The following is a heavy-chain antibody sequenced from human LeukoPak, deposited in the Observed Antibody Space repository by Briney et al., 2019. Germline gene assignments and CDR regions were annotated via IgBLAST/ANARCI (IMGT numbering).Heavy chain of an antibody. CDR2: IYYSGST. D-gene: IGHD3-10*01. J-gene: IGHJ4*02. CDR3: AGDYTLRSYRFDY. CDR1: GGSFSGYY. V-gene: IGHV4-34*11. Sequence: NPSETLSLTCAVYGGSFSGYYWSWVRQPPGRGLEWIGYIYYSGSTTYNPSLKSRLTISLDTSKNQFSLKLNSVTAADTAVYYCAGDYTLRSYRFDYWGQGTLVTVSS.